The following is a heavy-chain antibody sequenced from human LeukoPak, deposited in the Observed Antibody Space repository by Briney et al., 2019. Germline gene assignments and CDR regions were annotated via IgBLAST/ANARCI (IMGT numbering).Heavy chain of an antibody. D-gene: IGHD2-15*01. CDR2: ISGSGGST. Sequence: GGSLRLSCAASGFTFNNYGMHWVRQAPGKGLEWVSAISGSGGSTYYADSMKGRFTISRDNSKNTLYLQMNSLRAEDTAVYYCAKTLGYCSGGSCYSGVIDYWGQGTLVTVSS. CDR1: GFTFNNYG. J-gene: IGHJ4*02. CDR3: AKTLGYCSGGSCYSGVIDY. V-gene: IGHV3-23*01.